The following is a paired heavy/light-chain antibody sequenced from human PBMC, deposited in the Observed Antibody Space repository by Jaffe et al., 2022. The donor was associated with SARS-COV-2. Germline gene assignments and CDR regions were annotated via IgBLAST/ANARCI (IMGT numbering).Light chain of an antibody. CDR2: EDN. Sequence: SYELTQPPSVSVSPGQTARITCSGDALPKKYPYWYQQKSGQAPVLVIYEDNKRPSGIPERFSGSSSGTMATLTISGAQVEDEADYYCYSTDSSDNHEGVFGGGTKLTVL. J-gene: IGLJ2*01. CDR3: YSTDSSDNHEGV. CDR1: ALPKKY. V-gene: IGLV3-10*01.
Heavy chain of an antibody. CDR3: ARDRRYDFWSGRIPVKKYYYGMDV. Sequence: QVQLQESGPGLVKPSQTLSLTCTVSGGSISSGSYYWSWIRQPAGKGLEWIGRIYTSGSTNHNPSLKSRVSISVDTSKNQFSLKLSSVTAADTAVYYCARDRRYDFWSGRIPVKKYYYGMDVWGQGTTVTVSS. V-gene: IGHV4-61*02. CDR1: GGSISSGSYY. J-gene: IGHJ6*02. CDR2: IYTSGST. D-gene: IGHD3-3*01.